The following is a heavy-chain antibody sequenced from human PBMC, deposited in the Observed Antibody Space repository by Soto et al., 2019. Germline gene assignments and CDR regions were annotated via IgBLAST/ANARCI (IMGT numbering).Heavy chain of an antibody. CDR3: ARGEGNSYYAYHFDT. CDR1: PDSDTHVNFF. J-gene: IGHJ4*02. D-gene: IGHD2-21*01. CDR2: MANSGIS. Sequence: PSQTRSLPGALAPDSDTHVNFFSTWIRKPPGGGLEWIGDMANSGISKDNRSLKSRVAMSQDTSKNRFSLILPSVTAADTAVYFCARGEGNSYYAYHFDTWRQGALVTVSS. V-gene: IGHV4-61*01.